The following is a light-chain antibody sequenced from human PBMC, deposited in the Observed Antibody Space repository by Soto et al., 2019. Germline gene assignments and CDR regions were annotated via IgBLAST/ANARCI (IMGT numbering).Light chain of an antibody. CDR2: RNN. CDR3: ATWDDSLSNYV. V-gene: IGLV1-47*01. Sequence: QSALTQPPSASGTPGQRVTISCSGSISNIGSNYVYWYQHLTGTAPKLLIYRNNQRPSGVPDRFSGSKSGTSASLAISGLRSEDEADYYCATWDDSLSNYVFGTGTKVTVL. CDR1: ISNIGSNY. J-gene: IGLJ1*01.